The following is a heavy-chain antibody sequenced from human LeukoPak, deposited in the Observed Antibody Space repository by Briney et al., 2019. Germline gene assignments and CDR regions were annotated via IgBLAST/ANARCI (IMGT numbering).Heavy chain of an antibody. Sequence: SVNLSCTASGYTFTGYYIHWVRQAPGPGLEWMGWINPNSGGTNYAQKFQGRVTMTRDTSISTAYMVLSRLRSDDTAVYYCARSMRGIAAAGTIPYDYWGQGTLGTVSS. CDR1: GYTFTGYY. CDR3: ARSMRGIAAAGTIPYDY. J-gene: IGHJ4*02. CDR2: INPNSGGT. V-gene: IGHV1-2*02. D-gene: IGHD6-13*01.